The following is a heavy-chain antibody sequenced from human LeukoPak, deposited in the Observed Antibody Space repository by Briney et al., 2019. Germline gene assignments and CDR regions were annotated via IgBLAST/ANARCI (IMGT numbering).Heavy chain of an antibody. CDR2: ISYDGSNK. D-gene: IGHD3-10*01. CDR1: GFTFSSYA. Sequence: PGRSLRLSCAASGFTFSSYAMHWVRQAPGKGLEGVADISYDGSNKYYADSVKGRFTISRDNSKNTLYLQMNSLRAEDTGVYYCARERLSMVRGVIPKEAWGWFDPWGQGTLVTVSS. V-gene: IGHV3-30*04. CDR3: ARERLSMVRGVIPKEAWGWFDP. J-gene: IGHJ5*02.